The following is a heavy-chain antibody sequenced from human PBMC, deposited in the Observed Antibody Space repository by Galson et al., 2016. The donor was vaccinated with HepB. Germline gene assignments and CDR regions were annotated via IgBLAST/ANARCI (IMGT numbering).Heavy chain of an antibody. CDR1: GFTFSDYY. Sequence: SLRLSCAASGFTFSDYYMTWVRQAPRKGLGWVSAISTSGSSTDYADSVKGRFTISRDNAKNSLYLQMNSLRAEDTAVYYCARDLLNLAAPDYWGQGTLVTVSS. V-gene: IGHV3-11*01. CDR3: ARDLLNLAAPDY. CDR2: ISTSGSST. D-gene: IGHD6-13*01. J-gene: IGHJ4*02.